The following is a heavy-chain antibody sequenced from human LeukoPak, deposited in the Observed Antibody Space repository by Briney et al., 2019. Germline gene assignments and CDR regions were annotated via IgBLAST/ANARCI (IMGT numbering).Heavy chain of an antibody. D-gene: IGHD2-15*01. CDR3: ARAICSGGSCYGGLGDY. CDR1: GYTFPSYA. V-gene: IGHV1-3*03. Sequence: ASVQVSCKASGYTFPSYAMHWVRQAPGQRLEWMGWINAGSGNTKYSQEFQGRVTITRDTSASTAYMELSSLRSEDMAVYYCARAICSGGSCYGGLGDYWGQGTLVTVSS. CDR2: INAGSGNT. J-gene: IGHJ4*02.